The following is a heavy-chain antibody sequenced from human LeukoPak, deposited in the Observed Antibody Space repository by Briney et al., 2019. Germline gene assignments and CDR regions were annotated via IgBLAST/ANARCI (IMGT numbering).Heavy chain of an antibody. J-gene: IGHJ6*04. CDR2: IKSEGEGATT. Sequence: GGSLRLCCVSSGFTIGTAWMSWVRQAPGKGLEWLGHIKSEGEGATTGYAAPAKGRFAISRDDSKNMIYLQMSSLKIDDTAIYYCIAHFPYFYGFDVWGKGTTVTVSS. CDR3: IAHFPYFYGFDV. CDR1: GFTIGTAW. D-gene: IGHD3-3*02. V-gene: IGHV3-15*01.